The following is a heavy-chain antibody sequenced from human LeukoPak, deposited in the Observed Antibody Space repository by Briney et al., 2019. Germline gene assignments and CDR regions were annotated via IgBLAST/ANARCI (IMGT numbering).Heavy chain of an antibody. V-gene: IGHV4-59*01. CDR3: APYSSAGWFDA. CDR1: GGSISSYY. Sequence: SETLSLTCTVSGGSISSYYWSWIRQPPGKGLEWIGYIYYSGSTNYNPSLKSRVTISVDTSKNQFSLKLSSVPAADTAVYYCAPYSSAGWFDAWGQGTLVTVSS. CDR2: IYYSGST. J-gene: IGHJ5*02. D-gene: IGHD6-19*01.